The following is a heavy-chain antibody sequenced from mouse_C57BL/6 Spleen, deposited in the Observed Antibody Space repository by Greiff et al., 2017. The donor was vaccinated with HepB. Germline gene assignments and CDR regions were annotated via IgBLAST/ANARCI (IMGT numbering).Heavy chain of an antibody. CDR3: ARGLVVDAMDY. J-gene: IGHJ4*01. D-gene: IGHD1-1*01. Sequence: VQLQQSGPVLVKPGASVKMSCKASGYTFTDYYMNWVKQSNGKSLEWIGVINPYNGGTSYNQKFKGKATLTVDKSSSTAYMELNSLTSEDSAVYYCARGLVVDAMDYWGQGTSVTVSS. V-gene: IGHV1-19*01. CDR1: GYTFTDYY. CDR2: INPYNGGT.